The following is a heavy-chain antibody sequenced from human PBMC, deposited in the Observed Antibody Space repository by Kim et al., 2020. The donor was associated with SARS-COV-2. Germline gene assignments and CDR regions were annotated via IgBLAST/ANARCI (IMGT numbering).Heavy chain of an antibody. CDR2: IKSKTDGGTT. V-gene: IGHV3-15*01. CDR1: GFTFSNDW. D-gene: IGHD5-18*01. Sequence: GGSLRLSCAASGFTFSNDWMRWVRQAPGKGLEWVGRIKSKTDGGTTAYAAPVQGRFTISSDDSKTTLYLQMNSLKTEDTAVYYCTTLCYSYGYNAFDICGQGTMVTVSS. J-gene: IGHJ3*02. CDR3: TTLCYSYGYNAFDI.